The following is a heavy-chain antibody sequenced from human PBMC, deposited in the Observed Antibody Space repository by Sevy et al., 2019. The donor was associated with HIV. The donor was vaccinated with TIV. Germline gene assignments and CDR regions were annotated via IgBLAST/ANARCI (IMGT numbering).Heavy chain of an antibody. V-gene: IGHV3-15*01. J-gene: IGHJ3*02. CDR1: GFTFSIIY. D-gene: IGHD3-16*01. CDR2: MKSKIDGGTT. CDR3: TTVGFPHWGSEAFDI. Sequence: GGSLRLSCAASGFTFSIIYMNWVRQSPGKGLEWVGRMKSKIDGGTTDYAAPVKDRFTMSRDDSKNTLYLQMNNLKPDDTAVYYCTTVGFPHWGSEAFDIWGQGTMVTVSS.